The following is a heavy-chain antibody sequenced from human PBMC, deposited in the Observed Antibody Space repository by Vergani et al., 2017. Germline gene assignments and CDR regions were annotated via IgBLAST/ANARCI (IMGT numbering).Heavy chain of an antibody. Sequence: QVQLVESGGGVVQPGRSLRLSCAASGFTFSSYGMHWVRQAPGKGLEWVAVIWYDGSNKYYADSVKGRFTISRDNSKNTLYLQMNSLRAEDTAVYYCARGESYELLWYFDLWGRGTLVTVSS. CDR1: GFTFSSYG. CDR3: ARGESYELLWYFDL. D-gene: IGHD3-16*01. CDR2: IWYDGSNK. J-gene: IGHJ2*01. V-gene: IGHV3-33*01.